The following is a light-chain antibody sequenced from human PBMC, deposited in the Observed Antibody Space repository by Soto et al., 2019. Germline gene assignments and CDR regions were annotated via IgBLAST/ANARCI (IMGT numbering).Light chain of an antibody. J-gene: IGKJ2*01. V-gene: IGKV1-33*01. CDR3: QQYDNLPPNT. Sequence: DIQMTQSPSSLSASVGDRVTITCQASQEISNYLNWYQQKPGKAPKLLIYDASNLETGVPSRFSGSGSGTDFTFTISSLQPEDIATYYCQQYDNLPPNTFGQGTKLEIK. CDR1: QEISNY. CDR2: DAS.